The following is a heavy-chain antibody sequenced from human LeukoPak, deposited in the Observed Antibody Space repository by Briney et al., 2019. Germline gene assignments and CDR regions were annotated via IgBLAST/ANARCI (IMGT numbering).Heavy chain of an antibody. CDR2: INPNSGGT. CDR1: GYTFTGYY. D-gene: IGHD3-3*01. V-gene: IGHV1-2*02. CDR3: AAVTIVGAFDI. Sequence: ASVKVSCKASGYTFTGYYMHWVRQAPGQGLEWMGWINPNSGGTNYAQKFQGRVTMTRDTSISTAYMELSSLRSEDTAVYYCAAVTIVGAFDIWGQGTMVTVSS. J-gene: IGHJ3*02.